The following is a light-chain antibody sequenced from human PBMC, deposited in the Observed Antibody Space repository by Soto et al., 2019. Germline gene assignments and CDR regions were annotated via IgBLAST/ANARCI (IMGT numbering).Light chain of an antibody. CDR3: QAWDSSTYV. Sequence: SSELTQPPSVSVSPGQTASITCSGDKLGDKYACWYQQKPGQSPVLVIYQDSKRPSGIPERFSGSNSGNTATLTISGTQAMDEADYYCQAWDSSTYVFGTGTKVTGL. J-gene: IGLJ1*01. CDR1: KLGDKY. V-gene: IGLV3-1*01. CDR2: QDS.